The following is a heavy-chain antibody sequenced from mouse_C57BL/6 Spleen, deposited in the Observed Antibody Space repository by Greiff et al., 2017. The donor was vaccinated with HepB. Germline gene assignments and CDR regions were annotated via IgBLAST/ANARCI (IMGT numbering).Heavy chain of an antibody. CDR3: ARLTPLVAQNY. CDR1: GYTFTSYW. J-gene: IGHJ2*01. Sequence: QVQLQQPGAELVKPGASVKLSCKASGYTFTSYWMHWVKQRPGQGLEWIGMIHPNSGSTNYNEKFKSKATLTVDKSSSTASMQLSSLTSEDSAVYYCARLTPLVAQNYWGQGPTLTVSS. V-gene: IGHV1-64*01. D-gene: IGHD1-1*01. CDR2: IHPNSGST.